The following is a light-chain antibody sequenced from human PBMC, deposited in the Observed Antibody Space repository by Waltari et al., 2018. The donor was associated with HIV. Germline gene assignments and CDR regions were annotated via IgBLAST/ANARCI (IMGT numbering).Light chain of an antibody. V-gene: IGLV1-40*01. CDR1: RPNIGAGYF. CDR2: SDI. J-gene: IGLJ2*01. Sequence: QSALTQPPSVSGAPGQRVTIPCTGTRPNIGAGYFLPWYQHLPRTAPKLLVYSDINRPSGVPDRFSGSKSGTSASLVITGLQAEDEADYYCQSYDSSLRASVFGGGTKLTVL. CDR3: QSYDSSLRASV.